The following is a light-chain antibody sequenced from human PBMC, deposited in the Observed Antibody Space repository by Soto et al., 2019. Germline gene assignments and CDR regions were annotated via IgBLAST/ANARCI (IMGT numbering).Light chain of an antibody. J-gene: IGLJ2*01. Sequence: QSALTQPASVSGSPGQSITISCTGTSSDVGGYNYVSWYQQHPGKAPKLMIYNVSNRPSGVSKRFSGSKSGNTASLTISGLQAEDEGHYYCSSFTSTNTVLFGGGTKLTVL. V-gene: IGLV2-14*01. CDR1: SSDVGGYNY. CDR2: NVS. CDR3: SSFTSTNTVL.